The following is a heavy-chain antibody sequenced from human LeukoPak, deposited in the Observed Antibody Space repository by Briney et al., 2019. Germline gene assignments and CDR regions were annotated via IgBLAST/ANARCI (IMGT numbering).Heavy chain of an antibody. J-gene: IGHJ4*02. CDR2: INPNSGGT. CDR1: GYTFTGYY. V-gene: IGHV1-2*02. D-gene: IGHD3-22*01. CDR3: ARERDDSSGFDY. Sequence: ASVKVSCKASGYTFTGYYMHWVRQAPGQGLEWMGWINPNSGGTNYAQKFQGRVTTTRDTSISTAYMELSRLRSDDTAVYYCARERDDSSGFDYWGQGTLVTVSS.